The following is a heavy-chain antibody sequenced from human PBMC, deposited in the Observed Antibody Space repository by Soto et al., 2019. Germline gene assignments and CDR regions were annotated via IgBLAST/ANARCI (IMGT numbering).Heavy chain of an antibody. D-gene: IGHD2-15*01. Sequence: QVQLQESGPGLVKASQTLSLTCTVSGGSLTSSTSYWSWIRQHPGKGLEWIGYIFHTGNTFYNPSLKSRLNISLDTSRKQYSLNLRSVTAADTAVYYCARTSTVVSVDDWGQGTLVTVSS. CDR1: GGSLTSSTSY. CDR2: IFHTGNT. CDR3: ARTSTVVSVDD. V-gene: IGHV4-31*03. J-gene: IGHJ4*02.